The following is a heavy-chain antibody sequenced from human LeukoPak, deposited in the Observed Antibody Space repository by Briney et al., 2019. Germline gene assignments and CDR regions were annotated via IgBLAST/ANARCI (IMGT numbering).Heavy chain of an antibody. CDR1: GFSFSSYW. J-gene: IGHJ4*02. CDR3: ARSSYPYYFDY. Sequence: GGSLRLSCGASGFSFSSYWMHWVRQAPGKGLMWVSRVDNDGSSTTYADSVEGRFTISRDNARNTLYLQMNSLRAEDTAVYYCARSSYPYYFDYWGQGTLVTVSS. V-gene: IGHV3-74*01. CDR2: VDNDGSST. D-gene: IGHD6-19*01.